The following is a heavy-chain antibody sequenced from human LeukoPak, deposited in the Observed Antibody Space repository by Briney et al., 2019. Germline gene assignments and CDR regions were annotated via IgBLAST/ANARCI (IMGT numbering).Heavy chain of an antibody. CDR1: GFTFDDYG. V-gene: IGHV3-20*04. CDR3: ARASRHYYDSSVYYVVAYFDY. Sequence: GGSLRLSCAASGFTFDDYGMSWVRQAPGKGLEWVSGINWNGGSTGYADSVKGRFTISRDNAKNSLYLQMNSLRAEDTALYYCARASRHYYDSSVYYVVAYFDYWGQGTLVTVSS. J-gene: IGHJ4*02. CDR2: INWNGGST. D-gene: IGHD3-22*01.